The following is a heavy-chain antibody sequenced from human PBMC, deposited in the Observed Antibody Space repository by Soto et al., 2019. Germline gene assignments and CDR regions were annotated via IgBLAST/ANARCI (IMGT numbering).Heavy chain of an antibody. CDR1: GGSISSSSYY. Sequence: PSETLSLTCTVSGGSISSSSYYWGWIRQPPGKGLEWIGSIYYSGSTYYNPSLKSRVTISVDTSKNQFSLKLSSVTAADTAVYYCARHNNWNSGWFDPWGQGTLVTVSS. V-gene: IGHV4-39*01. J-gene: IGHJ5*02. CDR2: IYYSGST. D-gene: IGHD1-7*01. CDR3: ARHNNWNSGWFDP.